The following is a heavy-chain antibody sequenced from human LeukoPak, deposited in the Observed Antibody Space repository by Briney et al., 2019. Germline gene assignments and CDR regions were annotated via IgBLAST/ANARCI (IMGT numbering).Heavy chain of an antibody. CDR2: INSDGSSK. V-gene: IGHV3-74*01. Sequence: HPGGSLRLSCAASGFTFSSYWMHWVRQAPGKGLVWVSRINSDGSSKSYADSVKGRFTISRDNAKNTLYLQMNSLRAEDTAVYYCARSDGSGSYYFDYWGQGTLVTVSS. D-gene: IGHD3-10*01. CDR1: GFTFSSYW. J-gene: IGHJ4*02. CDR3: ARSDGSGSYYFDY.